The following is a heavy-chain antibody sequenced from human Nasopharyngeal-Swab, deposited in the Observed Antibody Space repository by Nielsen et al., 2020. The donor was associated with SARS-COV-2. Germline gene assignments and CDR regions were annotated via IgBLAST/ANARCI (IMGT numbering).Heavy chain of an antibody. V-gene: IGHV3-48*04. CDR1: GFAFSTYS. Sequence: GESLKISCAASGFAFSTYSMNWVRQAPGKGLEWLSYISSGGSTIYYADSVKGRFTISRDNAKNSMFLQMNGLRVEDTAIYYCARGHDYWGQGALVTVSS. CDR3: ARGHDY. J-gene: IGHJ4*02. CDR2: ISSGGSTI.